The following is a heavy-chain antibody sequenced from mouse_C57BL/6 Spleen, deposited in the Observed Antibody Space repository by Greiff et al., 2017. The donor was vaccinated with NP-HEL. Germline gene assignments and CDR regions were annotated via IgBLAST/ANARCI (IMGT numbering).Heavy chain of an antibody. CDR1: GYSFTGYY. V-gene: IGHV1-42*01. CDR3: ARFDYAAMDY. Sequence: EVQLQQSGPELVKPGASVKISCKASGYSFTGYYMNWVKQSPEKSLEWIGEINPSTGGTTYNQKFKAKATLTVDKSSSTAYMQLKSLTSEDSAVYYCARFDYAAMDYWGQGTSVTVSS. J-gene: IGHJ4*01. CDR2: INPSTGGT.